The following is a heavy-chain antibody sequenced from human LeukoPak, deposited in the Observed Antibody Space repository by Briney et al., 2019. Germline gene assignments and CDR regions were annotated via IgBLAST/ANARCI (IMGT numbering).Heavy chain of an antibody. V-gene: IGHV4-34*01. D-gene: IGHD5-24*01. Sequence: PSETLSLTCAVYGGSFSGYYWSWIRQPPGKGLEWIGEINHSGSTNYNPSLKSRVTISVDTSKNQFSLKLSSVTAADTAVYYCAGGRWLQFSGGGFDYWGQGTLVTVSS. CDR2: INHSGST. CDR3: AGGRWLQFSGGGFDY. CDR1: GGSFSGYY. J-gene: IGHJ4*02.